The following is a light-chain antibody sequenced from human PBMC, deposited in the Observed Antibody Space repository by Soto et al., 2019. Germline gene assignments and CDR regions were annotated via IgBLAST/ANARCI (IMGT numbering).Light chain of an antibody. CDR1: QSISRW. J-gene: IGKJ1*01. CDR2: DDS. Sequence: IQLTQSPSTLSASLGDTVTMTCRASQSISRWLSWYQQKAGKAPKLLIYDDSTLQTGVASRFSGSMSGTEFTLTITGLQPDDSATYYCKQYNSYWTFGPGTKVDIK. CDR3: KQYNSYWT. V-gene: IGKV1-5*01.